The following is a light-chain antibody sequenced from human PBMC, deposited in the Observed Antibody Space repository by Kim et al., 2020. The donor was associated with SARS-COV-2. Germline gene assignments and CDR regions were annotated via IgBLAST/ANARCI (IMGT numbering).Light chain of an antibody. CDR3: CSYAGSYTNYV. Sequence: HSVTISCTGTSSDVGGYNYVSWYQQHPGKAPKPMIYDVSKRPSGVPDRFSGYKSGNTASLTISGLQAEDEADYYCCSYAGSYTNYVFGTGTKVTVL. V-gene: IGLV2-11*01. J-gene: IGLJ1*01. CDR1: SSDVGGYNY. CDR2: DVS.